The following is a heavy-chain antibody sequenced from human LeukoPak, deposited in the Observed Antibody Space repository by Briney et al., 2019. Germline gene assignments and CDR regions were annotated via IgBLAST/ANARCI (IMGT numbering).Heavy chain of an antibody. Sequence: TSETLSLTCTVSSGSISSDYWSWIRQPPGKGLEWIGYISYSGSANYNPSLKTRVTISIDKSKNQFSLKMTSVTAADTAVYYCARVGGYGDYASHWGQGTMVTVSS. J-gene: IGHJ3*01. CDR3: ARVGGYGDYASH. D-gene: IGHD4-17*01. V-gene: IGHV4-59*01. CDR1: SGSISSDY. CDR2: ISYSGSA.